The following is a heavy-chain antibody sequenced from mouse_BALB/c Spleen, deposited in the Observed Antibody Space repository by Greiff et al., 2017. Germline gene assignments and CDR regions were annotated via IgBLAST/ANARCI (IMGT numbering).Heavy chain of an antibody. CDR2: IYPGSGST. J-gene: IGHJ4*01. CDR3: SHRMDY. V-gene: IGHV1S22*01. CDR1: GYTFTSYW. D-gene: IGHD2-14*01. Sequence: KQPGSELVRPGASVKLSCKASGYTFTSYWMHWVKQRPGQGLEWIGNIYPGSGSTNYDEKFKSKATLTVDTSSSTAYMQLSSLTSEDSAVYYCSHRMDYWGQGTSVTVSS.